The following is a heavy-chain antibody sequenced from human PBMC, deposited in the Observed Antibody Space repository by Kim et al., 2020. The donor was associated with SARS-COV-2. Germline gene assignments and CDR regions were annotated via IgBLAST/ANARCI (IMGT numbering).Heavy chain of an antibody. Sequence: GGSLRLSCAASGFTFSSYAMSWVRQAPGKGLEWVSAISGSGGSTYYADSVKDRFTISRDNSKNTLYLQMNSLRAGGAAVYDCAKDRQGGYSYGGGHWGQGTLVTVSS. D-gene: IGHD5-18*01. V-gene: IGHV3-23*01. J-gene: IGHJ4*02. CDR1: GFTFSSYA. CDR3: AKDRQGGYSYGGGH. CDR2: ISGSGGST.